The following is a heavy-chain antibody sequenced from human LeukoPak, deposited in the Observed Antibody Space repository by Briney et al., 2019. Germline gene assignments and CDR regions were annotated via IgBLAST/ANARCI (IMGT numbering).Heavy chain of an antibody. CDR3: ARQVFYGSGSSNYYYYMDV. Sequence: SETLSLTCAVYGGSFSGYYWSWIRQPPGKGLEWIGEINHSGSTNYNPSLKSRVTISVDTSKNQFSLKLSSVTAADTAVYYCARQVFYGSGSSNYYYYMDVWGKGTTVTVSS. CDR2: INHSGST. V-gene: IGHV4-34*01. J-gene: IGHJ6*03. D-gene: IGHD3-10*01. CDR1: GGSFSGYY.